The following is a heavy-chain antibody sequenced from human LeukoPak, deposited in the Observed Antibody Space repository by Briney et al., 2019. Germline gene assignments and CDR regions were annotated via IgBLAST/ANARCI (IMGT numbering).Heavy chain of an antibody. D-gene: IGHD6-13*01. CDR2: IYYSGSA. J-gene: IGHJ4*02. CDR1: GYSISSSNW. Sequence: SDTLSLTCAVSGYSISSSNWWGWIRQPPGKGLEWIGYIYYSGSANYNPSLKSRVTMSVDTSKNQFSLKLSSVTAADTAVYYCARDQGGAAATDYWGQGTLVTVSS. CDR3: ARDQGGAAATDY. V-gene: IGHV4-28*03.